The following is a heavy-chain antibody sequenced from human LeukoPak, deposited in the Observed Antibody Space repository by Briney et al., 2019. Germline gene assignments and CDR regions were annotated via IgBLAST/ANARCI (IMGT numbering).Heavy chain of an antibody. CDR1: GFTFSSYA. Sequence: GGSLRLSCAASGFTFSSYAMSWVRQAPGKGLEWVSAISGSGGSTYYADSVKGRFTISRDNSKNTLYLQMNSLRAEDTAVYYCAKDGRRDTMTVVDPFDYWGQGTLVTVSS. D-gene: IGHD3-22*01. CDR3: AKDGRRDTMTVVDPFDY. CDR2: ISGSGGST. J-gene: IGHJ4*02. V-gene: IGHV3-23*01.